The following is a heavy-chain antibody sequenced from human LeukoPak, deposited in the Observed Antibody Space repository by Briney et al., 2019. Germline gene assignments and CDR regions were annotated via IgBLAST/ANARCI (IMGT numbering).Heavy chain of an antibody. V-gene: IGHV4-34*01. Sequence: PSETLSLTCAVYGGSFSGYYWSWIRQPPGKGLEWIGEINHSGSTNYNPSLKSRVTISVDTSKKHFSLRLSSVTAADTAVYYCAREPPYGSGSYPFDYWGQGILVTVSS. CDR1: GGSFSGYY. CDR3: AREPPYGSGSYPFDY. CDR2: INHSGST. D-gene: IGHD3-10*01. J-gene: IGHJ4*02.